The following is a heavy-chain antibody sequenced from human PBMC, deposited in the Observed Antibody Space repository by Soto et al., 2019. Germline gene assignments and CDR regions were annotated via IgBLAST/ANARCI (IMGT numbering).Heavy chain of an antibody. Sequence: PSETLSLTCAFYGGSFSGYYWSWIRQPPGKGLEWIGEINHSGSTNYNPSLKSRVTISVDTSKNQFSLKLSSVTAADTAVYYCARVGYCTNGVCYGMDVWGQGTTVTVSS. D-gene: IGHD2-8*01. CDR1: GGSFSGYY. J-gene: IGHJ6*02. CDR3: ARVGYCTNGVCYGMDV. V-gene: IGHV4-34*01. CDR2: INHSGST.